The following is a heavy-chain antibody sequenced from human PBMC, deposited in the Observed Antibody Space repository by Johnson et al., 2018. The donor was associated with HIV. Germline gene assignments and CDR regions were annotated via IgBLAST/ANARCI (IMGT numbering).Heavy chain of an antibody. Sequence: VQLVESGGGLVQPGRSLRLSCATYGFTFDDYGMSWVRQAPGKGLEWVSGISWNSGSIGYADSVKGRFTISRDNSKNTLYLQMNSLRAEDTAVYYCAKDRWVGVGDAFDIWGQGTMVTVSS. D-gene: IGHD2-15*01. CDR3: AKDRWVGVGDAFDI. CDR2: ISWNSGSI. J-gene: IGHJ3*02. V-gene: IGHV3-9*01. CDR1: GFTFDDYG.